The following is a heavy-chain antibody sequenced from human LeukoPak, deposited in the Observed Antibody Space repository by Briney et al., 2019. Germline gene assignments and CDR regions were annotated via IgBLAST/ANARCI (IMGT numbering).Heavy chain of an antibody. CDR1: GFIFSSYW. J-gene: IGHJ4*02. V-gene: IGHV3-7*01. CDR3: ARHVRFEGVDY. D-gene: IGHD3-3*01. CDR2: IKQDGSEK. Sequence: GGSLRLSCAASGFIFSSYWMSWVRQAPGKGLEWVANIKQDGSEKYYVDSVKGRFTISRDNAKNSLFLQMSSLRAEDTAVYYCARHVRFEGVDYWGQGTLVTVSS.